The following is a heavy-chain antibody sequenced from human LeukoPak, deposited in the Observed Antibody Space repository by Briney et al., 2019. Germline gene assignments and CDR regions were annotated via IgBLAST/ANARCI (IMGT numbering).Heavy chain of an antibody. CDR2: INPNSGGS. CDR3: ARDLGSYWFDP. J-gene: IGHJ5*02. D-gene: IGHD3-16*01. V-gene: IGHV1-2*02. Sequence: GASVKVSCKASGYTFTGYYMHWVRQAPGQGLEWMGWINPNSGGSNYAQKFQGGVIMTRDTSSSTAYIELSRLRSDDTAVYYCARDLGSYWFDPWGQGTLVTVS. CDR1: GYTFTGYY.